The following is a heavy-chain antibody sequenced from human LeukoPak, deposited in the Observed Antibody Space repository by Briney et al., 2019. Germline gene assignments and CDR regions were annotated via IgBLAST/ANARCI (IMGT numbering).Heavy chain of an antibody. CDR3: ARDELWFGEFAFDY. CDR1: GYSISSGYY. CDR2: IYTSGST. J-gene: IGHJ4*02. V-gene: IGHV4-38-2*02. Sequence: SETLSLTCTVSGYSISSGYYWGWIRQPPGKGLEWIGRIYTSGSTNYNPSLKSRVTMSVDTSKNQFSLKLSSVTAADTAVYYCARDELWFGEFAFDYWGQGTLVTVSS. D-gene: IGHD3-10*01.